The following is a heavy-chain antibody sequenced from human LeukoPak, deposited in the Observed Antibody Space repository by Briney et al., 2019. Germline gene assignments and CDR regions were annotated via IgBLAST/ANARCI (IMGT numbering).Heavy chain of an antibody. J-gene: IGHJ4*02. D-gene: IGHD6-13*01. CDR2: IWYDGSSK. V-gene: IGHV3-33*08. Sequence: GGSLRLSCAASGFTFSSYAMSWVRQAPGKGLEWVAVIWYDGSSKDYADSVKGRFTFSRDNSKNTLYLQMNSLTVEDTAVYYCARSQSSSLIDYWGQGTLVIVSS. CDR3: ARSQSSSLIDY. CDR1: GFTFSSYA.